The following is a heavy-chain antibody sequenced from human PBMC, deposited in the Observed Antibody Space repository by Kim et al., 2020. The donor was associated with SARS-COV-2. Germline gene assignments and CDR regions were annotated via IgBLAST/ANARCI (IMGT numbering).Heavy chain of an antibody. J-gene: IGHJ5*02. D-gene: IGHD3-22*01. CDR3: VKEVLRGIVVANES. CDR1: GFIFRSYA. CDR2: INTNGDST. V-gene: IGHV3-64D*09. Sequence: GGSLRLSCSASGFIFRSYAMHWVRQAPGKGLEYVSAINTNGDSTYYADSVKGRFTISRDNSKNTLYLQMRSLRAEDTAVYHCVKEVLRGIVVANESWGQGTLVTVSS.